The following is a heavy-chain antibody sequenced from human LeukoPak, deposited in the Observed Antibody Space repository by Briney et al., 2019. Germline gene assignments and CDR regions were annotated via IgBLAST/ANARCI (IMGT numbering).Heavy chain of an antibody. CDR2: IIPIFATT. V-gene: IGHV1-69*13. J-gene: IGHJ3*02. CDR3: ARGNCSSTSCYTGAFDI. D-gene: IGHD2-2*02. CDR1: GGTFSNYA. Sequence: GASVKVSCKASGGTFSNYAISWVRQAPGQGLEWMGVIIPIFATTNYAQKFQGRVAITADESTSTAYMELSSLRSEDTAVYYCARGNCSSTSCYTGAFDIWGQGTMVTVSS.